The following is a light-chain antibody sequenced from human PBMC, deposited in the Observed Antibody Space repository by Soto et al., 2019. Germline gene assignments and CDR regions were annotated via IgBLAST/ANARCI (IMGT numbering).Light chain of an antibody. CDR1: QSVSSSY. J-gene: IGKJ1*01. V-gene: IGKV3-20*01. CDR2: GAS. CDR3: QQYGSSPRT. Sequence: EIVLTQSPGTLSLFPGERATLSCRASQSVSSSYLAWYQQKPGQAPRLLIFGASSRATGIPDRFSGSGSGTDFTLTISRLEPGDFAGYYCQQYGSSPRTFGQGTKVEIK.